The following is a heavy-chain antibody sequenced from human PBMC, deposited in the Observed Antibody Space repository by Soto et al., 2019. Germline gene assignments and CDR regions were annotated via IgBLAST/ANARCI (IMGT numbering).Heavy chain of an antibody. J-gene: IGHJ3*02. Sequence: SETLSLTCTVSGDSITSNNYFWAWIRQPPGKRLKRIGSIYYSGTTYYNPSLNSRVTMSVDRSKNQFSLKLSSVTAADTAVYYCARPSPRYCSGGSCLEFPDAFDIWGQGTMVT. V-gene: IGHV4-39*01. CDR3: ARPSPRYCSGGSCLEFPDAFDI. D-gene: IGHD2-15*01. CDR2: IYYSGTT. CDR1: GDSITSNNYF.